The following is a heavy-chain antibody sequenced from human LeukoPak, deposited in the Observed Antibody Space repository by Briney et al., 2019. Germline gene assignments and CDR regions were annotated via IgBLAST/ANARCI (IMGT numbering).Heavy chain of an antibody. D-gene: IGHD5-18*01. CDR2: ISSSSSYI. CDR3: ARGGRQLWLDYYYGMDV. V-gene: IGHV3-21*04. CDR1: GFTFSSYS. Sequence: GGSLRLSCAASGFTFSSYSMNWVRQAPGKGLEWVSSISSSSSYIYYADSVKGRFTISRDNAKNSLYLQMNSLRAEDTAVYYCARGGRQLWLDYYYGMDVWGQGTTVTVS. J-gene: IGHJ6*02.